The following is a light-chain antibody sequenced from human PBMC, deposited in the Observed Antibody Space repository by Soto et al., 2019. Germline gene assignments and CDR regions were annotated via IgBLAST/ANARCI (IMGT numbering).Light chain of an antibody. J-gene: IGLJ2*01. CDR1: SSEVGGYNY. V-gene: IGLV2-11*01. Sequence: QSALTQPRSVSGSPGQSVTISCTGTSSEVGGYNYVSWYQQHPGKAPKLMIYDVNKRPSGVPDRFSGSKSGNTASLTISGLQAEDEADYYCCSYARSITLLFGGGTKLTVL. CDR3: CSYARSITLL. CDR2: DVN.